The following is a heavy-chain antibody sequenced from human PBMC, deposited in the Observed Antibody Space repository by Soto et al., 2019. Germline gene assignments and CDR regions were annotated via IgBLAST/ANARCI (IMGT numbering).Heavy chain of an antibody. J-gene: IGHJ4*02. CDR3: ASIAAAGNRDFDY. V-gene: IGHV1-18*01. CDR2: ISAYNVNT. D-gene: IGHD6-13*01. CDR1: GYTFTSYG. Sequence: ASVKVSCKASGYTFTSYGVSWVRQAPGQGLVWMGWISAYNVNTNYAQKLQGRVTMTTDTSTSTAYMELRSLRSDDTAVYYCASIAAAGNRDFDYWGQGTLVTVSS.